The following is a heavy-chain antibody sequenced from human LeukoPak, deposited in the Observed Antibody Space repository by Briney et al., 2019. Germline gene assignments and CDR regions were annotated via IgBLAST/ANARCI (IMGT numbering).Heavy chain of an antibody. V-gene: IGHV4-39*07. CDR2: LYYSGST. CDR1: GDSFRSSTYY. D-gene: IGHD5-18*01. J-gene: IGHJ6*03. Sequence: SETLSLTCTVSGDSFRSSTYYWGWIRQPPGRGLEWIGSLYYSGSTYNNPSLKSRVTISVDKSKNQFSLKLSSVTAADTAVYYCAREGTAMIFYYYYYYMDVWGKGTTVTISS. CDR3: AREGTAMIFYYYYYYMDV.